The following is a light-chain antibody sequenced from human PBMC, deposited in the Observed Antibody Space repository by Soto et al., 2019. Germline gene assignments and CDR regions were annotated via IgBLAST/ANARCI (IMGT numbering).Light chain of an antibody. CDR1: SSDVGGYNY. Sequence: QSALTQPRSVSGSPGQSVTISCTGTSSDVGGYNYVSWYQQHPGKAPKLMIYDVSKRPSGVPDRFSGSKSDNMASLTISGLQAEDEADYYCCSYAGSYTWVFGGGTKVTVL. CDR2: DVS. J-gene: IGLJ3*02. CDR3: CSYAGSYTWV. V-gene: IGLV2-11*01.